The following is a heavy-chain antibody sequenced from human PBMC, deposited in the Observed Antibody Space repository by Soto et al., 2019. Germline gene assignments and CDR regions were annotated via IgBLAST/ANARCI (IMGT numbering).Heavy chain of an antibody. V-gene: IGHV1-69*13. CDR1: GGTFSSYA. D-gene: IGHD3-10*01. CDR2: IIPIFGTA. CDR3: ARARTYYGSGRKPFDY. J-gene: IGHJ4*02. Sequence: SVKVSCKASGGTFSSYAISWARQAPGQGLEWMGGIIPIFGTANYAQKFQGRVTITADESTSTAYMELSSLRSEDTAVYYCARARTYYGSGRKPFDYWGQGTLVTVSS.